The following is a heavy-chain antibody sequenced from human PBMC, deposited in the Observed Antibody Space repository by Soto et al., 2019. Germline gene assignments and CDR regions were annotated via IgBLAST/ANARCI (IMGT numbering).Heavy chain of an antibody. CDR1: GGSISSSSYY. Sequence: SETLSLTCTVSGGSISSSSYYWGWIRQPPGKGLEWIGSIYYSGSTYYNPSLKSRVTISVDTSKNQFSLKLSSVTAADTAVYYCARHRDGGYRYRLRNWFDPWGQGTLVTVSS. D-gene: IGHD5-18*01. CDR3: ARHRDGGYRYRLRNWFDP. CDR2: IYYSGST. V-gene: IGHV4-39*01. J-gene: IGHJ5*02.